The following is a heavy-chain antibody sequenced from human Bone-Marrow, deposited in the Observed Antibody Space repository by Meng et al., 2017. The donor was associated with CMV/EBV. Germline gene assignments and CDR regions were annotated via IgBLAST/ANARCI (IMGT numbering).Heavy chain of an antibody. D-gene: IGHD3-16*02. CDR2: INHSGST. CDR3: ARSPDYVWGSYRTNYFDY. Sequence: SETLSLTCAVYGGSFSGYYWSWIRQPPGKGLEWIGEINHSGSTNYNPSLKSRVTISVDTSKNQFSLKLSSVTAADTAVYYCARSPDYVWGSYRTNYFDYLGQGTLVTVSS. J-gene: IGHJ4*02. V-gene: IGHV4-34*01. CDR1: GGSFSGYY.